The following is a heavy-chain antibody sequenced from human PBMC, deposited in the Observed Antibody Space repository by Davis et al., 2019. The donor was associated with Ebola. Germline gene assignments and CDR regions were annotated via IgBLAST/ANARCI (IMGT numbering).Heavy chain of an antibody. CDR1: GFTVSSNY. J-gene: IGHJ6*04. D-gene: IGHD3-3*01. CDR3: AKGSVTIFGVAPDYYDMDV. CDR2: IYSGGST. V-gene: IGHV3-66*01. Sequence: GGSLRLSCAASGFTVSSNYMSWVRQAPGKGLEWVSVIYSGGSTYYGDSVKGRFTISRDDSKNTLYLQMNSLRAEDTAVYYCAKGSVTIFGVAPDYYDMDVWGKGTTVTVSS.